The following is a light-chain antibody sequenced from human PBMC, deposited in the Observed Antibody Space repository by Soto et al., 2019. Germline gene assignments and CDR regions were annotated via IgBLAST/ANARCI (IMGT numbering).Light chain of an antibody. J-gene: IGLJ1*01. CDR2: DVS. V-gene: IGLV2-14*03. Sequence: QCVLAQPASVSGYPGQSITISCTGTSSDVGGYNYVSWYQHHPGKAPKLIIYDVSNRPSGVSIRFSASKSDNTASLTISGLQPEDEADYHCSSYTTSNTRQIVFGTGTKVTVL. CDR1: SSDVGGYNY. CDR3: SSYTTSNTRQIV.